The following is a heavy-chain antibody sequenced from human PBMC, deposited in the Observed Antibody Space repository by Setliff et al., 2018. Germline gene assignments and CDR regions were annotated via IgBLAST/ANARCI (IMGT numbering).Heavy chain of an antibody. V-gene: IGHV1-2*02. CDR1: GYSFSDYG. J-gene: IGHJ6*03. CDR3: ARVTPGSSIVLMAMYYYYYYMDV. D-gene: IGHD2-8*01. Sequence: ASVKVSCKASGYSFSDYGISWVRQAPGQGLEWMGWINPKSGGTRYAQKFQGRVTMTRDTSISTAYMELSSLRSDDTAVYYCARVTPGSSIVLMAMYYYYYYMDVWGKGTTVTVSS. CDR2: INPKSGGT.